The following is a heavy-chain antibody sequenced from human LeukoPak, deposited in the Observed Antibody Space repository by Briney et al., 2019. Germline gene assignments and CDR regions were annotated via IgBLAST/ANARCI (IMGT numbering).Heavy chain of an antibody. Sequence: PGGSLRLSCAASGFTFSSYGMHWVRQAPGKGLEWVAFIRYDGSNKYYADSVKGRFTISRDNSKNTLYLQMNSLRAEDTAVYYCAGGLIQLWLGGRYWGQGTLVTVSS. D-gene: IGHD5-18*01. J-gene: IGHJ4*02. CDR1: GFTFSSYG. CDR3: AGGLIQLWLGGRY. V-gene: IGHV3-30*02. CDR2: IRYDGSNK.